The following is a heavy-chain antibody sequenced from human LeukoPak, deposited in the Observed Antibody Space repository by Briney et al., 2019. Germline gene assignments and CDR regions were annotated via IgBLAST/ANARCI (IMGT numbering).Heavy chain of an antibody. CDR3: ARVRDSSSWYPWFDP. Sequence: SETLSLTCTVSGGSISSYYWSWIRRPPGKGLEWIGYIYYSGSTNYNPSLKSRVSISLDTSKNQFSLKLSSVTAVDTAMYFCARVRDSSSWYPWFDPWGQGTLVTLSS. J-gene: IGHJ5*02. CDR1: GGSISSYY. CDR2: IYYSGST. D-gene: IGHD6-13*01. V-gene: IGHV4-59*01.